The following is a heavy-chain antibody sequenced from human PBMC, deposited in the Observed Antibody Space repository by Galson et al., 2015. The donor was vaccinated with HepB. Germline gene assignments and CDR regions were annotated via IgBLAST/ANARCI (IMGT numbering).Heavy chain of an antibody. CDR1: GYTFTTYW. D-gene: IGHD6-13*01. Sequence: QSGAEVKKPGESLKISCKGSGYTFTTYWIAWVRQMPGKGLEWMGIIYPGDSDTRYSPSFQGQVTISADKSISTAYLQWSSLKASDTAMYYCARDVGRAAAFPHHYYYYGMDVWGQGTTVTVSS. CDR3: ARDVGRAAAFPHHYYYYGMDV. V-gene: IGHV5-51*03. J-gene: IGHJ6*02. CDR2: IYPGDSDT.